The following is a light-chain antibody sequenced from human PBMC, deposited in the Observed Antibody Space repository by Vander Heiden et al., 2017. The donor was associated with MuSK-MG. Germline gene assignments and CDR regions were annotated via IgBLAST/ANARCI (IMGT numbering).Light chain of an antibody. Sequence: DVVMTQSPESLAVSLGERATINCKSSQSLLSNSNNKNYLAWYQQTPGQPPKLLIYWASTRESGVPDRFSGSGSGTDFTLTISSLQAEDVAVYYCQQYYSTPPTFGQGTKVEIK. CDR3: QQYYSTPPT. CDR1: QSLLSNSNNKNY. V-gene: IGKV4-1*01. J-gene: IGKJ1*01. CDR2: WAS.